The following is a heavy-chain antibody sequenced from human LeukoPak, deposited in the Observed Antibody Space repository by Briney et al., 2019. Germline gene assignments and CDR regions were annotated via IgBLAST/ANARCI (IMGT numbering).Heavy chain of an antibody. CDR1: GYSISSGFS. D-gene: IGHD3-10*01. CDR2: IYHSGST. Sequence: SETLSLTCTVSGYSISSGFSWGWIRQPPGKGLEWIGSIYHSGSTHYNPSLKSRVTISVDTSKNQFSLKLSSMTAADTAVYYCARDNGSGIKYFYYYMDVWGKGTTITVSS. V-gene: IGHV4-38-2*02. J-gene: IGHJ6*03. CDR3: ARDNGSGIKYFYYYMDV.